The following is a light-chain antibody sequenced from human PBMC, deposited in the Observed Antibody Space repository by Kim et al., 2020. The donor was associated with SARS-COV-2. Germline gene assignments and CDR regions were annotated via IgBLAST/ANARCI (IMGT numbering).Light chain of an antibody. Sequence: SVSPGERVTISCRASQNVRSNLAWYQQKPGQAPRLLIYGASNRATGIPARFSGSGSGTQFTLTISSLQSEDVAVYYCQQYNNWPLTFGGGTKLEI. V-gene: IGKV3-15*01. CDR2: GAS. CDR3: QQYNNWPLT. CDR1: QNVRSN. J-gene: IGKJ4*01.